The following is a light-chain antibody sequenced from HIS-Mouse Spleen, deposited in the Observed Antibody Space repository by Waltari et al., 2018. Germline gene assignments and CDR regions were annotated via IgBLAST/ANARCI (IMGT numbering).Light chain of an antibody. V-gene: IGLV3-10*01. CDR1: ALPKKY. CDR3: YSTDSSGNHRV. Sequence: SYELTQPPSVSVSPGQTARITCSGAALPKKYAYWYQQKSGQAPVLVIHEDSKRPSGIPGRFSGSSSGKMATLTISGAQVEDEADYYCYSTDSSGNHRVFGGGTKLTVL. J-gene: IGLJ2*01. CDR2: EDS.